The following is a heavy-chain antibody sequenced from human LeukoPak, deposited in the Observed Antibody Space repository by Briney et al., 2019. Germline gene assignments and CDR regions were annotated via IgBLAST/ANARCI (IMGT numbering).Heavy chain of an antibody. J-gene: IGHJ4*02. CDR3: SRGSGWLSVY. D-gene: IGHD6-19*01. CDR1: GFTFGDYL. CDR2: ISGGTT. Sequence: GGSLRLSCTASGFTFGDYLMSWFRQAPGKGLEWIGFISGGTTEYAASVKGGFTTSRDDSTSIAYLQMNSLTTEDTAVYYCSRGSGWLSVYWGQGTLVTVFS. V-gene: IGHV3-49*03.